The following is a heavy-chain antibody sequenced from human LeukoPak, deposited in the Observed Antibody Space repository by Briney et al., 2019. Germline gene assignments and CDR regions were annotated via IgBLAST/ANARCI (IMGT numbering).Heavy chain of an antibody. CDR3: AKKVVVGATSPYSDFQD. CDR2: ITGSGVTT. CDR1: GLTFSSCG. D-gene: IGHD1-26*01. J-gene: IGHJ1*01. V-gene: IGHV3-23*01. Sequence: GGSLRLSCAASGLTFSSCGMSWVRQAPGKGLEWVSAITGSGVTTHYAGSVKGRFSISRDNSKNTLYLQMNSLRAEDTALYYCAKKVVVGATSPYSDFQDWGQGTLVTVSS.